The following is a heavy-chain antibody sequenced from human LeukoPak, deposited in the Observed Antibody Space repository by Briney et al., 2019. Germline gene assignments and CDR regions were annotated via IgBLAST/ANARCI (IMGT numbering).Heavy chain of an antibody. CDR1: GLSFSDST. D-gene: IGHD5-18*01. V-gene: IGHV3-73*01. J-gene: IGHJ4*02. CDR2: IRSKGNSYAT. CDR3: TARSDTYGHFDY. Sequence: GGSLRLSCAASGLSFSDSTIHWVRQASGTGLEWVARIRSKGNSYATSYAASVKGRFTISRDDSKNTAYLQINSLKTEDSAIYYCTARSDTYGHFDYWGQGTLVTVSS.